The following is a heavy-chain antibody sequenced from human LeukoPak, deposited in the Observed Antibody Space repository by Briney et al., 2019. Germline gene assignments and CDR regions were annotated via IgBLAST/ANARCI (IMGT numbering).Heavy chain of an antibody. V-gene: IGHV3-53*01. J-gene: IGHJ5*01. Sequence: GGSLRLSCAASGFAVSSNYMSWVRQAPGKGLEWVSIVYSGGSTYSADSVKGRSTISRDNSKNTLYLQMNSLRAEDTAVYYCARLTRSYNWFDSWGQGTLVTVSS. CDR3: ARLTRSYNWFDS. D-gene: IGHD3-10*01. CDR2: VYSGGST. CDR1: GFAVSSNY.